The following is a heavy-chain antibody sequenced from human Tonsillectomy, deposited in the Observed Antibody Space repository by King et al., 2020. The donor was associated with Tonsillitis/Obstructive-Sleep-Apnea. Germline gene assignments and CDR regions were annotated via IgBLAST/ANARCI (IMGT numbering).Heavy chain of an antibody. CDR2: IKRKTDGGTT. D-gene: IGHD6-19*01. J-gene: IGHJ4*02. CDR1: GFTFSNAW. CDR3: ATQIPYSSGSDY. V-gene: IGHV3-15*01. Sequence: EVQLVESGGGLVKPGGSLRLSCAASGFTFSNAWMSWVRQAAGKGLEWVGRIKRKTDGGTTDYAAPVKGRFTISRDDSKNTLYLQMDSLKTEDTAVYYCATQIPYSSGSDYWGQGTLVTVSS.